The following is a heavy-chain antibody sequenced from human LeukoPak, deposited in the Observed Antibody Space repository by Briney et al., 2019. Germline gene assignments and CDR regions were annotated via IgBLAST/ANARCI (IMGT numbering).Heavy chain of an antibody. CDR3: ARDRSTGRYYGSGSYDY. Sequence: PEASVKVSCKASGYTFTSYAMHWVRQAPGQRLEWMGRINAGNGDTKYSQNFQGRVTITRDTSANTAYMELSSLRSEDTAVYYCARDRSTGRYYGSGSYDYWGQGTLVTVSS. J-gene: IGHJ4*02. D-gene: IGHD3-10*01. V-gene: IGHV1-3*01. CDR1: GYTFTSYA. CDR2: INAGNGDT.